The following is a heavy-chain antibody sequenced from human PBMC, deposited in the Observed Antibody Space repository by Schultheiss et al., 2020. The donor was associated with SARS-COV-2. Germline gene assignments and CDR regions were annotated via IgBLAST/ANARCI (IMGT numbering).Heavy chain of an antibody. V-gene: IGHV3-23*01. CDR2: ISGSATST. CDR1: GFTFSSYS. J-gene: IGHJ4*02. Sequence: GESLKISCAASGFTFSSYSMNWVRQAPGKGLEWVSAISGSATSTYYADSVKGQFTISRDYSKNTLYLQLNSLRAEDTAVYYCAKPRRGSWGQGTLVTVSS. CDR3: AKPRRGS. D-gene: IGHD3-16*01.